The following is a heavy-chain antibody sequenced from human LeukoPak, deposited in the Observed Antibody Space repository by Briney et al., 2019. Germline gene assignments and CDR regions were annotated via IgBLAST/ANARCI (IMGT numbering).Heavy chain of an antibody. CDR2: IYYSGST. D-gene: IGHD6-13*01. Sequence: SETLSLTCTVSGGSISSYYWSWIRQPAGKGLEWNGYIYYSGSTNYNPSLKSRVTISVDTSKNQFSLRLTSVTAADTAFYYCAREEYSSDWYGHDSWGQGTLVTVSS. V-gene: IGHV4-59*12. J-gene: IGHJ4*02. CDR1: GGSISSYY. CDR3: AREEYSSDWYGHDS.